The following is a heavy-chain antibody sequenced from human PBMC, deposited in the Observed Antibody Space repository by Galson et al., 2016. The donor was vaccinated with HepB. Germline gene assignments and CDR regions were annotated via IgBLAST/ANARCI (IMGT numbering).Heavy chain of an antibody. J-gene: IGHJ6*03. CDR2: ISRDGDM. CDR3: ARQGWVLYTTFGHYNYYMDV. V-gene: IGHV3-69-1*01. Sequence: QVPGKGLEWVSSISRDGDMSYSDSLKGRFIVSRDDADNSLYLHISRLRAEDTAVYYCARQGWVLYTTFGHYNYYMDVWGNGTTVTVSS. D-gene: IGHD3-3*01.